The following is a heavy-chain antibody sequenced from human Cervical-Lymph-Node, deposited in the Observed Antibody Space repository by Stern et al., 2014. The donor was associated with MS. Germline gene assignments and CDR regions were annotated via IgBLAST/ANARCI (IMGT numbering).Heavy chain of an antibody. CDR3: ASPGRSDYDY. V-gene: IGHV3-21*01. Sequence: EVQLVESGGGLVKPGGSLRLSCAASGFTFSTSSMHWVRQAPGQGLEWVSSISSISSHIYYADSVKGRFTISRDNAKNSLYLQMNSLRAEDTAVYYCASPGRSDYDYWGQGTVVTVSS. D-gene: IGHD4-17*01. CDR2: ISSISSHI. J-gene: IGHJ4*02. CDR1: GFTFSTSS.